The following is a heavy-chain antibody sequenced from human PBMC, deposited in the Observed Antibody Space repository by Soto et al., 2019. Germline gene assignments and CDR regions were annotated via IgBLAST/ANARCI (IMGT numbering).Heavy chain of an antibody. D-gene: IGHD3-9*01. Sequence: SVXVSCKASVGTFSSYAIIGFRQAPGQGLDCMGGIIPIFGTANYAQKFQGRVTITADESTSTAYMELSSLGSEDTAVYYCARSDNHGYDILTGHPSYGMDVWGQGTTVTVSS. CDR3: ARSDNHGYDILTGHPSYGMDV. J-gene: IGHJ6*02. CDR1: VGTFSSYA. V-gene: IGHV1-69*01. CDR2: IIPIFGTA.